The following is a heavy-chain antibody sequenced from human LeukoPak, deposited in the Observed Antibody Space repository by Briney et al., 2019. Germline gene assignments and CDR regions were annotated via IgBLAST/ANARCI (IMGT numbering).Heavy chain of an antibody. CDR3: ATLRFLEWSNRFDP. V-gene: IGHV1-24*01. J-gene: IGHJ5*02. Sequence: ASVKVSCKVSGYTLTELSMHWVRQAPGKGLEWMGGFDPEDGETIYAQKFQGRVTMTEDTSTDTAYMELSSLRSEDTAVYYCATLRFLEWSNRFDPWGQGTLVTVSS. CDR1: GYTLTELS. D-gene: IGHD3-3*01. CDR2: FDPEDGET.